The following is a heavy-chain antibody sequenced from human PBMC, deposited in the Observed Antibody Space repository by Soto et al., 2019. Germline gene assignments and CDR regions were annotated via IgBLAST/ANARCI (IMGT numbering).Heavy chain of an antibody. CDR2: INPSSVST. CDR3: ARAHPIWETLLCEYYGMDV. D-gene: IGHD1-26*01. Sequence: ASVKVSCKASGYTFTNYYMHWVRQAPGQGLEWMGIINPSSVSTSYGQKFRGRVTMTRDTSTSTVYMELSSLRSEDTAVYPCARAHPIWETLLCEYYGMDVWGQGTTVTVSS. CDR1: GYTFTNYY. J-gene: IGHJ6*02. V-gene: IGHV1-46*01.